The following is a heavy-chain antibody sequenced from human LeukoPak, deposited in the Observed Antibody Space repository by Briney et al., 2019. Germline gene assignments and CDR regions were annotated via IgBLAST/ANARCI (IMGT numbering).Heavy chain of an antibody. Sequence: ASVKVSCKASGYTFTSYGISWVRQAPGQGLEWMGGIIPIFGTANYAQKFQGRVTMTRNTSISTAYMELSSLRSEDTAVYYCARAVGGSSWYGGGYYYYYMDVWGKGTTVTISS. CDR2: IIPIFGTA. CDR3: ARAVGGSSWYGGGYYYYYMDV. J-gene: IGHJ6*03. CDR1: GYTFTSYG. D-gene: IGHD6-13*01. V-gene: IGHV1-8*02.